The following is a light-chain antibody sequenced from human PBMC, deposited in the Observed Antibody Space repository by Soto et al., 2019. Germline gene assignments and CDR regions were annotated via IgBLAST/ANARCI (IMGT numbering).Light chain of an antibody. V-gene: IGKV1-5*01. Sequence: DIQMTQSLPSLSASVGDRVSITCRASQSISKWLAWYQQKRGKAPKLLIYGASTLQSGVPSRFSGSGSGTDFALTITSLEPDDFATYYCEQYNSYAMWSFGQGTTVDVK. CDR3: EQYNSYAMWS. CDR2: GAS. CDR1: QSISKW. J-gene: IGKJ1*01.